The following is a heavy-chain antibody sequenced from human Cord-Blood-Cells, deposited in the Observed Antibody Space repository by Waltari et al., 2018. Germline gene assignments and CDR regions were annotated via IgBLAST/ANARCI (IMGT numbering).Heavy chain of an antibody. CDR1: GFTLGNYS. J-gene: IGHJ3*02. CDR2: ISWDGGST. V-gene: IGHV3-43D*03. CDR3: APGGSGRDAFDI. Sequence: LLLDSLGGEVRPGRTPALSCADSGFTLGNYSMHASWQAPGMGLEWVSLISWDGGSTYYADSVKGRFTNSRNNSKTTLYLEINSLSAEDTALYYCAPGGSGRDAFDIWGQGTMVTVSS. D-gene: IGHD3-10*01.